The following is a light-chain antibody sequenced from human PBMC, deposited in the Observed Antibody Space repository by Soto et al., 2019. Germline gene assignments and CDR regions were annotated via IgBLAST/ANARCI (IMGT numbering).Light chain of an antibody. CDR3: HQYYITPYT. CDR2: WAS. J-gene: IGKJ2*01. V-gene: IGKV4-1*01. Sequence: DIVMTQSPDSLAVSLGERATINCKSSQSVLYSSNNKNYLAWYQQKPGQPPKLLIYWASTRESGVPDRFSGSGYGTDFTRTISSLHAEDVAIYYCHQYYITPYTFGQGTKLEIK. CDR1: QSVLYSSNNKNY.